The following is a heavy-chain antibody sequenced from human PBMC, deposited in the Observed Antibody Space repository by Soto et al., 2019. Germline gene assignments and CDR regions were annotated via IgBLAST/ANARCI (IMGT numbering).Heavy chain of an antibody. V-gene: IGHV3-30-3*01. CDR3: ASNYDSSGYYFDY. Sequence: GGSLRLSCAASGFTFSNYAMHWVRQAPGKGLEWVAIILFDGSNKYYADSVKGRFTISRDNSKNTLYLQMNNLRAEDTAVYYCASNYDSSGYYFDYWGQGTLVTVS. J-gene: IGHJ4*02. CDR1: GFTFSNYA. D-gene: IGHD3-22*01. CDR2: ILFDGSNK.